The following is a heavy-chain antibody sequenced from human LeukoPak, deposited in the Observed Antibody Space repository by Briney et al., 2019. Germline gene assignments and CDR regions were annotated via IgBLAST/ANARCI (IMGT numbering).Heavy chain of an antibody. CDR2: ISSSGSTI. D-gene: IGHD1-26*01. J-gene: IGHJ4*02. CDR1: GFTFSSYE. CDR3: ARVRPKKGIVGATYTDY. V-gene: IGHV3-48*03. Sequence: GGSLRLSCAASGFTFSSYEMNWVRQAPGKGLEWVSYISSSGSTIYYADSVKGRFTISRDNAKNSLYLQMNSLRAEDTALYYCARVRPKKGIVGATYTDYWGQGTLVTVSS.